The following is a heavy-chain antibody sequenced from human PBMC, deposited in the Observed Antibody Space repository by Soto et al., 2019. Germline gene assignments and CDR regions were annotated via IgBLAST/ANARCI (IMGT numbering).Heavy chain of an antibody. CDR3: ARDSPIGSTFSGYDAIDS. Sequence: QVQLVQSGAEVKKPGSSVKVSCMASGGTFSTSTFTWVRQAPGQGLEWMGRTIPLLNVADYAQDFQGRLTITADRSTSTTYMELTSLTSKDTAVYYCARDSPIGSTFSGYDAIDSWGQGTLVTVSS. CDR2: TIPLLNVA. V-gene: IGHV1-69*08. J-gene: IGHJ4*02. D-gene: IGHD5-12*01. CDR1: GGTFSTST.